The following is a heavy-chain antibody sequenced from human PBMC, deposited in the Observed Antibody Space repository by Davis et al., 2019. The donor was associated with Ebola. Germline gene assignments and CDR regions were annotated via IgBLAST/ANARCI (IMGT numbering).Heavy chain of an antibody. V-gene: IGHV3-23*01. J-gene: IGHJ3*02. CDR1: GFTFHSYA. CDR2: ISGSGTKT. D-gene: IGHD1-14*01. CDR3: SFTTPDAFDI. Sequence: GESLKISCATSGFTFHSYAMSWVRQTPGKGLQWVSGISGSGTKTYYADSMKGRFTISRDNSKNTLYLQMNSLKTEDTAVYYCSFTTPDAFDIWGQGTMVTVSS.